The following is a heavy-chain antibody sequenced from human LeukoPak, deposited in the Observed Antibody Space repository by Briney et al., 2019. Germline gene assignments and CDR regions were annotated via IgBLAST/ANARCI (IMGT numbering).Heavy chain of an antibody. CDR1: GFTFSSYA. Sequence: GGSLRLSCAASGFTFSSYAMHWVRQAPGKGLEWVAVISYDGSNKYYADSVKGRFTISRDNSKNTLYLQMNSLRAEDTAVYYCARRHNSGSYYADFDYWGQGTLVTVSS. V-gene: IGHV3-30-3*01. J-gene: IGHJ4*02. CDR3: ARRHNSGSYYADFDY. CDR2: ISYDGSNK. D-gene: IGHD1-26*01.